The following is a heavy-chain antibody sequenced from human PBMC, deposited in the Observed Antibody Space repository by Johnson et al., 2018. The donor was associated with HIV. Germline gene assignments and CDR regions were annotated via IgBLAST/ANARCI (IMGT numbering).Heavy chain of an antibody. CDR2: ISYDGSNK. CDR1: GFTFSSYA. V-gene: IGHV3-30-3*01. CDR3: AREPPVEMATHDAFDI. Sequence: QVQLVESGGGVVQPGRSLRLSCAASGFTFSSYAMHWVRQAPGQGLAWVAVISYDGSNKYYADSVKGRFTISRDNSKNTLYLQMHSLRAEDTAVYYCAREPPVEMATHDAFDIWGQGTMVTVSS. D-gene: IGHD5-24*01. J-gene: IGHJ3*02.